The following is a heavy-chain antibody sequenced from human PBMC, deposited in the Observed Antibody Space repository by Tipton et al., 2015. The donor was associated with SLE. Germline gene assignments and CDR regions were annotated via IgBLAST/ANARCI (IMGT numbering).Heavy chain of an antibody. CDR3: ARESYSSSSNAFDI. CDR2: IYYSGST. V-gene: IGHV4-59*11. CDR1: GGSISSHY. D-gene: IGHD6-6*01. Sequence: LRLSCTVSGGSISSHYWSWIRQPPGKVLEWIGYIYYSGSTNYNPSLKSRVTISVDTSKNQFSLKLSSVTAADTAVYYCARESYSSSSNAFDIWGQGTMVTVSS. J-gene: IGHJ3*02.